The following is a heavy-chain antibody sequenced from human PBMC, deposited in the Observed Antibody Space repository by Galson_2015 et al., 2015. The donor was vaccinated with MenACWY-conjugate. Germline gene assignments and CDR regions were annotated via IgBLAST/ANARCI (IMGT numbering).Heavy chain of an antibody. V-gene: IGHV1-18*01. CDR3: ARDQGYSYGLAEYSQH. Sequence: SVKVSCKASGYAFTSYGISWVRQAPGQGPEWMGWISAYNGNTNYAQKFQGRVSMTTDTFTSTVYMELRSLRSDDTAVFYCARDQGYSYGLAEYSQHWGQGTLVTVSS. CDR2: ISAYNGNT. CDR1: GYAFTSYG. D-gene: IGHD5-18*01. J-gene: IGHJ1*01.